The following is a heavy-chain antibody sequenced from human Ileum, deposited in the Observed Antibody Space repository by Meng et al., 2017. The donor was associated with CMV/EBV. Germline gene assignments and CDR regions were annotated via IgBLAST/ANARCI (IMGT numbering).Heavy chain of an antibody. CDR1: GFSFSASP. Sequence: GESLKISCGASGFSFSASPMACVRQASGKGLEWVSMIYNGGDSKYFGDPVKGRFTISRDNAKNSLYLQMNSLGVEDTALYFSARENTAVPGGDYWGQGTLVTVSS. CDR3: ARENTAVPGGDY. CDR2: IYNGGDSK. D-gene: IGHD6-19*01. J-gene: IGHJ4*02. V-gene: IGHV3-23*03.